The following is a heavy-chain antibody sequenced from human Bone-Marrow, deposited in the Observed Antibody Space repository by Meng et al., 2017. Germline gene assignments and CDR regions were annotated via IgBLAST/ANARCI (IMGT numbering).Heavy chain of an antibody. CDR3: ARVPTIQGGFDP. D-gene: IGHD2-15*01. CDR2: INPNSGGT. CDR1: GYTFTGYD. Sequence: QVQLAQSGAAVKKPGASVKVSCKTSGYTFTGYDMHWVRQAPGQGLEWMGRINPNSGGTNYAQKFQGRVTMTRDTSISTAYMELSRLRSDDTAVYYCARVPTIQGGFDPWGQGTLVTVSS. J-gene: IGHJ5*02. V-gene: IGHV1-2*06.